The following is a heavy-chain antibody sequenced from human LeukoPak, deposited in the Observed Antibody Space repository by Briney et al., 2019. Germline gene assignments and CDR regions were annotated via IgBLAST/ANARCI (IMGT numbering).Heavy chain of an antibody. V-gene: IGHV3-7*01. J-gene: IGHJ3*02. D-gene: IGHD1-1*01. CDR3: VRDLSPVSDRNVWYDALDI. Sequence: GGSLRLSCVASGFSFTSSWMTWVRQAPGKGLEWVANIAGDESQKRYMDSVKGRFTISRDNARNSLYLQLNSLRAEDTAIYYCVRDLSPVSDRNVWYDALDIWGQGTMVTVSS. CDR2: IAGDESQK. CDR1: GFSFTSSW.